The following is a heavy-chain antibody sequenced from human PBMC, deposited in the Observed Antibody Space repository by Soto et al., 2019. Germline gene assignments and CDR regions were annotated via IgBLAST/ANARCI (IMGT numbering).Heavy chain of an antibody. Sequence: SETLSLTCTVSGGSISSGGYYWSWIRQHPGKGLEWIGYIYYSGSTYYNPSLKSRVTISVDSFKNQFSLKLSSVTAADTAVYYCARVNYGDYAANANWFDPWGQGTLVTVSS. J-gene: IGHJ5*02. CDR3: ARVNYGDYAANANWFDP. V-gene: IGHV4-31*03. CDR2: IYYSGST. D-gene: IGHD4-17*01. CDR1: GGSISSGGYY.